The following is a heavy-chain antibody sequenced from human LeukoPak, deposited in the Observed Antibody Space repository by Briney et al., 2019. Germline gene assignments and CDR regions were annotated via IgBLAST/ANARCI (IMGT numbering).Heavy chain of an antibody. D-gene: IGHD6-19*01. CDR3: ARGGHSSNYYYYYMDV. CDR2: IYYTGST. CDR1: GVSISSSNSY. Sequence: SETLSLTCTVSGVSISSSNSYWGWIRQPPGKGLEWIGSIYYTGSTYYNASLKSRVTISIDTSNNQISLRLISVTAADTAVYYCARGGHSSNYYYYYMDVWGKGTTVTVSS. V-gene: IGHV4-39*07. J-gene: IGHJ6*03.